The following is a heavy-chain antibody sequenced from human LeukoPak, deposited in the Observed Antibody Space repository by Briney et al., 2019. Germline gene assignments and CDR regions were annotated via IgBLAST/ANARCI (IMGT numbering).Heavy chain of an antibody. CDR1: GFTFSIYS. Sequence: LGGSLRLSCAASGFTFSIYSMHWVRQAPGKGLEWVALISYDGSNKNYADSVKGRFTISRDNSKNTLFLQMSSLRAEDTAVYHCARGVYSDSSGYTYYFDQWGQGTLVTVSS. D-gene: IGHD3-22*01. J-gene: IGHJ4*02. V-gene: IGHV3-30-3*01. CDR3: ARGVYSDSSGYTYYFDQ. CDR2: ISYDGSNK.